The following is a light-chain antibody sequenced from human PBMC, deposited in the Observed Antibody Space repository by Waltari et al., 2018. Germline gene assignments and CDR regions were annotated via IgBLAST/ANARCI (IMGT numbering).Light chain of an antibody. V-gene: IGKV1-6*01. Sequence: IQMTQSPSSLSASVGDRVTITCRERKGIRNDLGWYLQKPGKAPKLLIYAASNLQSGVPSRFSGSGSGTYFTLTISSLQPEDFATYYCLQDYNYPWTFGQGTRVEIK. CDR1: KGIRND. CDR2: AAS. CDR3: LQDYNYPWT. J-gene: IGKJ1*01.